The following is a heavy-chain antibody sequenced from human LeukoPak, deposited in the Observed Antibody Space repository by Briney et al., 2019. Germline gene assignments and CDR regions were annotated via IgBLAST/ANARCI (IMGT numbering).Heavy chain of an antibody. CDR3: ASPFSHYGSGSYGAFDI. Sequence: GESLKISCKGSGYSFTNYWIGWVRQMPGKGLEWMGIIYPDDSDIRYSPSFQGQVTISADKSISTAYLLWSSLKASDTAIYYCASPFSHYGSGSYGAFDIRGQGTMVTVSS. V-gene: IGHV5-51*01. D-gene: IGHD3-10*01. CDR2: IYPDDSDI. J-gene: IGHJ3*02. CDR1: GYSFTNYW.